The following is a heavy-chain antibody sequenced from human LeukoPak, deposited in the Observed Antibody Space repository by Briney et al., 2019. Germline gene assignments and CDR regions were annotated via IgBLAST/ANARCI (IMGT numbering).Heavy chain of an antibody. CDR1: GGSISDYY. V-gene: IGHV4-4*07. D-gene: IGHD3-3*01. Sequence: SETLSLTCTVSGGSISDYYWSWIRQPAGKGLEWIGRIYTTGSTDYNPSLKSRVTISVDTSKNQFSLKLSSVTAADTAVYYCASWAGTYDFWSGYRSGAFDIWGQGTMVTVSS. CDR3: ASWAGTYDFWSGYRSGAFDI. CDR2: IYTTGST. J-gene: IGHJ3*02.